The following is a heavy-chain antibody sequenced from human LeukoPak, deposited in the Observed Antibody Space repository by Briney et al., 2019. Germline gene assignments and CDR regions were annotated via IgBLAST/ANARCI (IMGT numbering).Heavy chain of an antibody. D-gene: IGHD2-2*01. CDR3: ARVKTPIVVVPAAIAFDY. Sequence: ASVKVSSKASGYTFTGYYMHWVRQAPGQGLEWMGWINPNSGGTNYAQKFQGRVTMTRDTTISTAYMELSRLRSDDTAVYYCARVKTPIVVVPAAIAFDYWGQGTLVTVSS. V-gene: IGHV1-2*02. CDR1: GYTFTGYY. J-gene: IGHJ4*02. CDR2: INPNSGGT.